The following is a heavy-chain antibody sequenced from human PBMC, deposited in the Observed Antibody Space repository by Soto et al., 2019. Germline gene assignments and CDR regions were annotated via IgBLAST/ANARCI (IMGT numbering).Heavy chain of an antibody. V-gene: IGHV1-2*02. CDR1: GYTFTGYY. D-gene: IGHD3-16*02. Sequence: QVQLVQSGAEVKKPGASVKVSCKASGYTFTGYYMHWVRQAPGQGLEWMGWINPTSGGTNYAQKFQGRVTMTRNTSISTAYMELSRLRSDDTAVYYCARVLRLGELSLNYFDYWGQGTLVTVSS. J-gene: IGHJ4*02. CDR3: ARVLRLGELSLNYFDY. CDR2: INPTSGGT.